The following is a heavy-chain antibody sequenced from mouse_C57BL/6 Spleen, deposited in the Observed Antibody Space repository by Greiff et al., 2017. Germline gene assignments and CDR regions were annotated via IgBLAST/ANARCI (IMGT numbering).Heavy chain of an antibody. Sequence: QVQLKQSGAELVKPGASVKLSCKASGYTFTEYTIHWVKQRSGQGLEWIGWFYPGSGSIKYNEKFKDKATLTADKSSSTFSMELSSLTSEDSAVYFCARDKGDGYSYYYAMDYWGQGTSVTVSS. CDR3: ARDKGDGYSYYYAMDY. CDR2: FYPGSGSI. J-gene: IGHJ4*01. V-gene: IGHV1-62-2*01. CDR1: GYTFTEYT. D-gene: IGHD2-3*01.